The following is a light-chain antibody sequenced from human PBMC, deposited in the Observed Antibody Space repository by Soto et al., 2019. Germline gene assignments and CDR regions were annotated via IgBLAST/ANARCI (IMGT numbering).Light chain of an antibody. J-gene: IGKJ1*01. V-gene: IGKV1-5*01. CDR1: QSISMF. CDR2: DAS. Sequence: DIQLTHSPSTLSASVGDRVTITCRASQSISMFLAWYQQKQGKXPKXLIYDASNSESGVPSRFRVSGSGTEFSLTLSNLQPDDCATYDCQHYKSYPWTFGQGTKVDIK. CDR3: QHYKSYPWT.